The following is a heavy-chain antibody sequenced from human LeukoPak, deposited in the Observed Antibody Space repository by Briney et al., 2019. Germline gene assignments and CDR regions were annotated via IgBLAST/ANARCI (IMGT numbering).Heavy chain of an antibody. CDR2: ISVYNGNT. J-gene: IGHJ4*02. CDR1: GYTFTRYG. Sequence: ASVKVSCKASGYTFTRYGISWVRQAPGQGLEWMGWISVYNGNTNYTQKVQGRVTMTTETSTSTAYMELRSLRSDDTAVYYCARVERFLEWPVGAYYFDYWGQGTLVTVSS. CDR3: ARVERFLEWPVGAYYFDY. V-gene: IGHV1-18*01. D-gene: IGHD3-3*01.